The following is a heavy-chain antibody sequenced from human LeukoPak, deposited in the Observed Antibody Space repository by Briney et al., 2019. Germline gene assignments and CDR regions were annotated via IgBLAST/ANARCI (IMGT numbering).Heavy chain of an antibody. CDR3: ARGNQQLPRSTPDY. D-gene: IGHD2-2*01. Sequence: GGSLRLSCAVSGFTFSSSWMHWVRQAPGKGLVWVSHIKTDGSTTAYADSVKGRFTIPRDNAKNTLYLQMNSLRAEDTGVYYRARGNQQLPRSTPDYWGQGTLVTVSS. V-gene: IGHV3-74*01. J-gene: IGHJ4*02. CDR1: GFTFSSSW. CDR2: IKTDGSTT.